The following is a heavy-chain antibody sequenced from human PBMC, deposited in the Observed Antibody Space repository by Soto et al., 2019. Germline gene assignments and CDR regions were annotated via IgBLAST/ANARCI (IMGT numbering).Heavy chain of an antibody. CDR1: GGSISSYY. CDR2: IYYSGST. J-gene: IGHJ4*02. Sequence: PSETLSLTCTVSGGSISSYYWSWIRQPPGKGLEWIGYIYYSGSTNYNPSLKSRVTISVDTSKNQFSLKLSSVTAADTAVYYCARARYCSSTSCYAGQDYWGQGTLVTVSS. D-gene: IGHD2-2*01. CDR3: ARARYCSSTSCYAGQDY. V-gene: IGHV4-59*08.